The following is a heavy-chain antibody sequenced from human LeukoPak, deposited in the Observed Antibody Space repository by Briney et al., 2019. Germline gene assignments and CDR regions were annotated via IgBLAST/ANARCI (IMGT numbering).Heavy chain of an antibody. V-gene: IGHV5-51*01. D-gene: IGHD6-13*01. CDR2: IYPDDSNT. CDR3: ARQGAAGKYYYYYMDV. J-gene: IGHJ6*03. CDR1: RYNFPIYW. Sequence: GESLKISCQGPRYNFPIYWIGWVRQMPGQGLEWMGIIYPDDSNTIYGPSFQGQVTISADKSINTAYLEWSSLKASDAAIYYCARQGAAGKYYYYYMDVWGKGTTVTVSS.